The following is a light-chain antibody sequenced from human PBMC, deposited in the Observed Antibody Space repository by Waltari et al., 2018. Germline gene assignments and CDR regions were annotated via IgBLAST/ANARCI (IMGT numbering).Light chain of an antibody. CDR1: GSNIGAGYD. J-gene: IGLJ3*02. CDR2: GSS. Sequence: QSVLTQPPSVSGAPGQRVPISCTGSGSNIGAGYDVPWYQQLPRAAPKLLIYGSSSRPLGVPDRFFGSTSGTSASLAIIGLQAEDEADYYCQSYDTSLSVVFGGGTKLTVL. V-gene: IGLV1-40*01. CDR3: QSYDTSLSVV.